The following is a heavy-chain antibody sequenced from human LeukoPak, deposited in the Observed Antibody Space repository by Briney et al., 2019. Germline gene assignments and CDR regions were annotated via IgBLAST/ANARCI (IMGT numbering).Heavy chain of an antibody. V-gene: IGHV3-23*01. CDR1: GFTFRSHD. J-gene: IGHJ4*02. Sequence: GGSLRLSCAASGFTFRSHDMSWVRQAPGKGLEWVSGISGSGGSTFYADSVKGRFAISRDNSKNTLYLQMNGLRVEDTAVYYCARDYYDSSGYFTLIDYWGQGTLVTVSS. CDR2: ISGSGGST. D-gene: IGHD3-22*01. CDR3: ARDYYDSSGYFTLIDY.